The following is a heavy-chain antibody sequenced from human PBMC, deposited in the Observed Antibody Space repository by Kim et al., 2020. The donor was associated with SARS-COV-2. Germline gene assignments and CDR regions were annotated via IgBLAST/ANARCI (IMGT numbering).Heavy chain of an antibody. CDR3: AKEGCGGDCYSDWYFDL. V-gene: IGHV3-23*01. D-gene: IGHD2-21*02. J-gene: IGHJ2*01. CDR1: GFTFSSYA. Sequence: GGSLRLSCAASGFTFSSYAMSWVRQAPGKGLEWVSAISGSGGSTYYADSVKGRFTISRDNSKNTLYMQMNSLRAEDTAVYYCAKEGCGGDCYSDWYFDLWGRGTLVTVSS. CDR2: ISGSGGST.